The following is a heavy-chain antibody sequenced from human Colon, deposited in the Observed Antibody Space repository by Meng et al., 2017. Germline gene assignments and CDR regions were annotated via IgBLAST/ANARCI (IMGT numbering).Heavy chain of an antibody. CDR2: INAGNGNT. CDR3: ARDQAPISPQLAANWFDP. CDR1: GNTFSRYA. V-gene: IGHV1-3*01. D-gene: IGHD2-2*01. J-gene: IGHJ5*02. Sequence: VQVVESGAEVNKAWASVKVSCKPSGNTFSRYAMHWVRQAPGQRLEWMGWINAGNGNTKYSQKFQDRVTLTRDTSASTVYMELSSLTSEDTAVYYCARDQAPISPQLAANWFDPWGQGTLVTVSS.